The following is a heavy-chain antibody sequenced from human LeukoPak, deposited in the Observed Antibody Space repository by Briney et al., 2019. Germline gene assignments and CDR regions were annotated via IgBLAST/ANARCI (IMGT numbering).Heavy chain of an antibody. J-gene: IGHJ4*02. Sequence: ASVKVSCKASGYTFTGYYMHWVRQAPGQGLEWMGWINPNSGGTNYAQKFQGRVTMTRDTSISTVYMEVSSLRSDDTAAYYCARDFWTGFYFEYWGQGTLVTVSS. V-gene: IGHV1-2*02. D-gene: IGHD3/OR15-3a*01. CDR1: GYTFTGYY. CDR3: ARDFWTGFYFEY. CDR2: INPNSGGT.